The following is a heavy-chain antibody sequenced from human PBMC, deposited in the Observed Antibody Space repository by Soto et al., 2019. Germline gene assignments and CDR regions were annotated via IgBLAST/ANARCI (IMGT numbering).Heavy chain of an antibody. CDR3: ARLLEEYSSSWHYFGY. Sequence: SETLSLTCAVYGGSISSSSYYWGWIRQPPGKGLEWIGSIYYSGSTYYNPSLKSRVTISVDTSKNQFSLKLSSVTAADTAVYYCARLLEEYSSSWHYFGYWGQGTLDTVSS. CDR2: IYYSGST. V-gene: IGHV4-39*01. J-gene: IGHJ4*02. D-gene: IGHD6-13*01. CDR1: GGSISSSSYY.